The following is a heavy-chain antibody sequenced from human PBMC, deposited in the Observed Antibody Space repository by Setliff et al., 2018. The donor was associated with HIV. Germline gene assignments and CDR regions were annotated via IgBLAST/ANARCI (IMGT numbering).Heavy chain of an antibody. V-gene: IGHV1-69*10. CDR3: ARGDVEAFDI. D-gene: IGHD3-16*01. CDR1: GGTFSSYA. Sequence: SVKVSCKASGGTFSSYAISWVRQAPGQGLEWMGGIIPILGIANYAQKFQGRVTITADESTSTAYMELSSLRSEDTAVYYCARGDVEAFDIWGQGTMVTVSS. J-gene: IGHJ3*02. CDR2: IIPILGIA.